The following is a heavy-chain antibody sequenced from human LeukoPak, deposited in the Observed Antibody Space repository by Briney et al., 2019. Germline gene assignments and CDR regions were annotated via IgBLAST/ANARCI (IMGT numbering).Heavy chain of an antibody. CDR1: GGTFSSYA. CDR3: ARDSCSSTSCYAGSYYYYGMDV. J-gene: IGHJ6*02. Sequence: SVKFSCKASGGTFSSYAISWVRQAPGQGLEWMGRIIPILGIANYAQKFQGRVTITADKSTSTAYMELSSLRSEDTAVYYCARDSCSSTSCYAGSYYYYGMDVWGQGTTVTVSS. CDR2: IIPILGIA. D-gene: IGHD2-2*01. V-gene: IGHV1-69*04.